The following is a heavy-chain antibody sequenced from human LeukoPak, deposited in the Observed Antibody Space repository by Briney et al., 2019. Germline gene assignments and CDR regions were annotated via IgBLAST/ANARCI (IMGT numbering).Heavy chain of an antibody. CDR2: IVVGSGST. J-gene: IGHJ6*03. D-gene: IGHD2-21*01. CDR3: AALTGDYSIEGDYYYYYMDV. CDR1: GFTFTSSA. Sequence: ASVKVSCKASGFTFTSSAMQWVRQARGQRLEWIGWIVVGSGSTNYAQKFQERVTITRDMSTSTAYMELSSLRSEDTAVYYCAALTGDYSIEGDYYYYYMDVWGKGTTVTVSS. V-gene: IGHV1-58*02.